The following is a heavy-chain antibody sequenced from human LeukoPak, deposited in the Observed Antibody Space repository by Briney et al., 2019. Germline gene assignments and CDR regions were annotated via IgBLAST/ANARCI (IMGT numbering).Heavy chain of an antibody. J-gene: IGHJ4*02. CDR3: ARGPIRLGELSSYFVY. V-gene: IGHV1-69*01. Sequence: GSSVKVSCKASGGTFSSYAISWVRQAPGQGLEWMGGIIPIFGTANYAQKFQGRVTITADESTSTAYMELSSLRSEDTAVYYCARGPIRLGELSSYFVYWGQGTLVTVSS. D-gene: IGHD3-16*02. CDR2: IIPIFGTA. CDR1: GGTFSSYA.